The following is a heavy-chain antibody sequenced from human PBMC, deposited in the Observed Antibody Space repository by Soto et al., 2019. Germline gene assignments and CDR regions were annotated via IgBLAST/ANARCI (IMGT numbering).Heavy chain of an antibody. CDR3: AKRGERHRGELLTYDRSWYFDY. Sequence: GGSLRLSCAASGFTFSSYAMSWVRQAPGKGLEWVSAISGSGGSTYYADSVKGRFTISSDNYKNRLYLQMNSLRAEDTAVYYCAKRGERHRGELLTYDRSWYFDYWGQGTLVTVSS. J-gene: IGHJ4*02. CDR2: ISGSGGST. CDR1: GFTFSSYA. D-gene: IGHD1-26*01. V-gene: IGHV3-23*01.